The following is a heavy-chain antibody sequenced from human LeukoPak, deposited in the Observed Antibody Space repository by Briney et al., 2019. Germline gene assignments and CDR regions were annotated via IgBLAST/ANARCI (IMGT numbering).Heavy chain of an antibody. CDR2: MNPNSGNT. CDR1: GYTFTSYD. Sequence: ASVKVSCKASGYTFTSYDINWVRQATGQGREWMGWMNPNSGNTGYAQKFQGRVTITRNTSISTAYMELSSLRSDDTAVYYCARGRGRAYGSGKEDYFDYWGQGTLVTVSS. CDR3: ARGRGRAYGSGKEDYFDY. D-gene: IGHD3-10*01. J-gene: IGHJ4*02. V-gene: IGHV1-8*03.